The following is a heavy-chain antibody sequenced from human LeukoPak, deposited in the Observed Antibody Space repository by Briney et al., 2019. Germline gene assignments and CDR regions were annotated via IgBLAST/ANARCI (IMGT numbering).Heavy chain of an antibody. V-gene: IGHV4-59*01. D-gene: IGHD2-2*01. Sequence: SETMSLTCTVSGGCISSYYGSWIRQAPGKGMESIGYIYYSGSTNYNPSLKSRVTISVDTSKNQFSLKLSSVTAADTAVYYCARNLDCSSTSCHTVDYYYGMDVWGKGTTVTVSS. CDR1: GGCISSYY. CDR2: IYYSGST. CDR3: ARNLDCSSTSCHTVDYYYGMDV. J-gene: IGHJ6*04.